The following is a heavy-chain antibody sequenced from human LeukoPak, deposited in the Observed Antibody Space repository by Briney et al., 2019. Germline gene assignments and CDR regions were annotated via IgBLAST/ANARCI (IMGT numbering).Heavy chain of an antibody. Sequence: PSETLPLTCAVSGGSISSGDWWSWVRQPPGKGLECIGEIYHSGSTYYNPSLKSRVTISVDTSKNQFSLKLSSVTAADTAVYYCARHCLAPSMVVVIPYYFDYWGQGTLVTVSS. CDR2: IYHSGST. J-gene: IGHJ4*02. V-gene: IGHV4-4*02. CDR3: ARHCLAPSMVVVIPYYFDY. CDR1: GGSISSGDW. D-gene: IGHD3-22*01.